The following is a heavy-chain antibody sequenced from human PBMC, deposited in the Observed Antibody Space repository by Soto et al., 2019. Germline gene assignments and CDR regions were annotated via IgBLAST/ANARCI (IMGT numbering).Heavy chain of an antibody. Sequence: GPVKVSCKASGYTFTSYGISWVRQAPGQGLEWMGWISACNGNTNYAQKLQGRVTMTTDTSTSTAYMELRSLRSDDTAVYYCARVDYMITFGGVYFDYWGQGTLVTVSS. CDR2: ISACNGNT. CDR1: GYTFTSYG. D-gene: IGHD3-16*01. J-gene: IGHJ4*02. CDR3: ARVDYMITFGGVYFDY. V-gene: IGHV1-18*01.